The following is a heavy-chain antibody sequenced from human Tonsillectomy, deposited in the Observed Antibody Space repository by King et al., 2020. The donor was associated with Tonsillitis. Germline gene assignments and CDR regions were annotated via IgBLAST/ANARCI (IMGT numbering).Heavy chain of an antibody. CDR3: ARDAGQRDFDY. CDR2: IYYSGST. CDR1: GGSISSSSYY. D-gene: IGHD6-25*01. Sequence: QLQESGPGLVKPSETLSLTCTVSGGSISSSSYYWGWIRQPPGKGLEWIGGIYYSGSTYYNPSLKSRVTISVDTSKNQFSLKLSSVTAADTAVYYCARDAGQRDFDYWGQGTLVTVSS. J-gene: IGHJ4*02. V-gene: IGHV4-39*07.